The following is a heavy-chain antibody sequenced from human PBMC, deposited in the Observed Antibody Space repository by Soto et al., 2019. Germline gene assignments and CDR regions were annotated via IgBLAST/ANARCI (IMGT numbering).Heavy chain of an antibody. CDR2: IGGSGGNR. CDR3: AGVPPAYITSVAP. Sequence: EVQLLESGGGLVQPGGSLRLSCAASGFTFNAYAMTWVRQAPGKGLEWVSAIGGSGGNRYYADSVRGRFTISRDTSKDTVNLQRTSRRVGDRAFYNCAGVPPAYITSVAPGGRGTRVTVPS. CDR1: GFTFNAYA. J-gene: IGHJ5*02. D-gene: IGHD3-3*01. V-gene: IGHV3-23*01.